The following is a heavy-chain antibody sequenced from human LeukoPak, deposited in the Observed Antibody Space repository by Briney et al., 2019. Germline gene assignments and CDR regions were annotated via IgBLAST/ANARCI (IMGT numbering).Heavy chain of an antibody. CDR1: GGSIISDNSY. CDR2: IYYTGST. V-gene: IGHV4-31*03. Sequence: SETLSLTCSVSGGSIISDNSYWSWIRQHPGKGLEWIGYIYYTGSTYYNPSLKSRVTISVGTSKSHFSLKLSSLTAADTAVYYCARAVGYDVLTGYNRGWFFDLWGRGTLVTVSS. J-gene: IGHJ2*01. CDR3: ARAVGYDVLTGYNRGWFFDL. D-gene: IGHD3-9*01.